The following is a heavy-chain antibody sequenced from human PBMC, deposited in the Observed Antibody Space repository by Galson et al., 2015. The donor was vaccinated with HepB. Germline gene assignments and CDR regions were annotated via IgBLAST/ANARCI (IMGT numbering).Heavy chain of an antibody. D-gene: IGHD3-10*01. CDR2: ITWNSDFT. V-gene: IGHV3-9*01. CDR3: AQDLTYYYGSGSYFVGMDV. J-gene: IGHJ6*02. Sequence: SLRLSCAASGFTFEDYAMHWVRQVPGKGLEWVSGITWNSDFTGYADSVRGRFTISRDNARYSLYLQTNSLRSEDTALYYCAQDLTYYYGSGSYFVGMDVWGHGTTVTVSS. CDR1: GFTFEDYA.